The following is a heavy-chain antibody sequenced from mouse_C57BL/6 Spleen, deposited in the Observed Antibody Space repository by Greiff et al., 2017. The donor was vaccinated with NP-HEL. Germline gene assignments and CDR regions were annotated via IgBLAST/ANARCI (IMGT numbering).Heavy chain of an antibody. Sequence: QVQLQQSGAELVMPGASVKLSCKASGYTFTSYWMHWVKQRPGQGLEWIGEIDPSDSYTNYNQKFKGKSTLTVDKSSSTAYMQLSSLTSEDSAVYYCARYYGNYEGYFDYWGQGTTLTVSS. CDR2: IDPSDSYT. CDR3: ARYYGNYEGYFDY. D-gene: IGHD2-1*01. CDR1: GYTFTSYW. V-gene: IGHV1-69*01. J-gene: IGHJ2*01.